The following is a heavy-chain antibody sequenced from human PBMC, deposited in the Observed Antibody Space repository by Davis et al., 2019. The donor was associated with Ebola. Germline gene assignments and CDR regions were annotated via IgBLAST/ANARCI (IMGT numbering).Heavy chain of an antibody. CDR1: GFTFSTNW. CDR3: TRDLSPSDVWRRYFEF. CDR2: IKGDGSET. Sequence: PGGSLRLSCAASGFTFSTNWMNWVRQAPGKGPEWVANIKGDGSETYYVDSVKGRFSISRDNAKNSVYLQMDSLRVEDTAVYYCTRDLSPSDVWRRYFEFWGQGTLVTVSS. J-gene: IGHJ4*02. V-gene: IGHV3-7*03. D-gene: IGHD3-16*01.